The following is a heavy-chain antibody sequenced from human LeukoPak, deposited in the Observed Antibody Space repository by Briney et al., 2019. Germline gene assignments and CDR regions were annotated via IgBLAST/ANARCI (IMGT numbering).Heavy chain of an antibody. CDR1: GGSFSGYY. J-gene: IGHJ3*02. D-gene: IGHD1-26*01. CDR2: INHSGST. CDR3: ASLGYSGTDAVDDAFDI. V-gene: IGHV4-34*01. Sequence: SETLSLTCSVYGGSFSGYYSSWIRQPPGKGLEWVGEINHSGSTNYNPSLKSRVTISVDTSKNQFSLKLSSVTAADTAVYYCASLGYSGTDAVDDAFDIWGQEAMVTVSS.